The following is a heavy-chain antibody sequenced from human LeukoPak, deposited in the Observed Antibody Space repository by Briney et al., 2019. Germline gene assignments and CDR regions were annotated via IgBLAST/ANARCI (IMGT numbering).Heavy chain of an antibody. CDR3: ARDGSRSWSLNTGFDP. Sequence: GGSLRLSCAASGFTFSDYYMTWIRQAPGKGLERVAYITNSGSILYYADSVKGRFTISRDNAKNSLFLQMNSLRAEDTAVYYCARDGSRSWSLNTGFDPWGQGTQVTVSS. D-gene: IGHD6-13*01. CDR2: ITNSGSIL. CDR1: GFTFSDYY. J-gene: IGHJ5*02. V-gene: IGHV3-11*04.